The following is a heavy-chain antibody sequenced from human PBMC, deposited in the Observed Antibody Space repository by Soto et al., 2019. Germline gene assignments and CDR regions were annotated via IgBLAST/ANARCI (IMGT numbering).Heavy chain of an antibody. CDR1: GFTFTSSA. D-gene: IGHD3-3*01. V-gene: IGHV1-58*02. J-gene: IGHJ6*03. Sequence: GASVKVSCKASGFTFTSSAMQWRRQARGQRLEWIGWIVVGSGNTNYAQKFQERVTITRDMSTSTAYMELSSLRSEDTAVYYCAAGRSGYDFWSGRPNMDVWGKGTTVTVSS. CDR3: AAGRSGYDFWSGRPNMDV. CDR2: IVVGSGNT.